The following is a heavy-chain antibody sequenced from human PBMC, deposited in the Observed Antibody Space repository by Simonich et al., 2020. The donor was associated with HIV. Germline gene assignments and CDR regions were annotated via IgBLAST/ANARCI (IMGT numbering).Heavy chain of an antibody. CDR3: ARDEVPPGMGSLFDY. Sequence: GAEVKKPGASVKVSCKASGDTFISYHMHWVRQAPGQGLEWIGIIKPSDGSTTYAQRFQGRVTMTRDTSTNMVYMDLSSLRSEDTAIYYCARDEVPPGMGSLFDYWGQGTLVTISS. D-gene: IGHD2-2*01. J-gene: IGHJ4*02. CDR1: GDTFISYH. V-gene: IGHV1-46*01. CDR2: IKPSDGST.